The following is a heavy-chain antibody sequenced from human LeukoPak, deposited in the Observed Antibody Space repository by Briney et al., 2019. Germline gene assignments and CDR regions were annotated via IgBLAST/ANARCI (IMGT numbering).Heavy chain of an antibody. D-gene: IGHD5-18*01. CDR3: ARDDGYSYGYGY. J-gene: IGHJ4*02. CDR1: GFAFSSYS. Sequence: GGALRLSCAASGFAFSSYSMNWVRHAPGKGLEWVSSISSSSSYIYYADSVKGRFTISRDNAKNSLYLQMNSLRAEDTAVYYCARDDGYSYGYGYWGQGTLVTVSS. V-gene: IGHV3-21*01. CDR2: ISSSSSYI.